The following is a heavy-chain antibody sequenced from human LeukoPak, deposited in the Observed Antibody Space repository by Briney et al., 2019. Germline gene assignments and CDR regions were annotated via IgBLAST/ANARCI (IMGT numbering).Heavy chain of an antibody. CDR1: GFTFDDYA. V-gene: IGHV3-9*01. D-gene: IGHD1-26*01. J-gene: IGHJ3*02. CDR2: ISWNSGSI. Sequence: GGSLRLSCAAPGFTFDDYAMHWVRQAPGKGLEWVSGISWNSGSIGYADSVKGRFTISRDNAKNSLYLQMNSLRAEDTALYYCAKDNQWELLDAFDIWGQGTMVTVSS. CDR3: AKDNQWELLDAFDI.